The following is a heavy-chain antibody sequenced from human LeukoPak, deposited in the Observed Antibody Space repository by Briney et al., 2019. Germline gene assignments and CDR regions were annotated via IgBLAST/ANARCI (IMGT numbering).Heavy chain of an antibody. D-gene: IGHD1-26*01. J-gene: IGHJ3*02. Sequence: GGSLRLSCAASGFILNDHYMDWVRQAPGKGLEWVGRTRNKVNSYSTEYAASVNGRFTISRDDSKNSLYLQMNSLKTEDTAMYYCARSGSYAAFHIWGQGTMVTVPS. CDR2: TRNKVNSYST. CDR1: GFILNDHY. V-gene: IGHV3-72*01. CDR3: ARSGSYAAFHI.